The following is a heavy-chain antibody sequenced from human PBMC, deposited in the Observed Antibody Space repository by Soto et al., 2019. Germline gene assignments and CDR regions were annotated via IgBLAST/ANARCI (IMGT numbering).Heavy chain of an antibody. CDR3: ARDRGSGSSYPYYYYAMDV. V-gene: IGHV4-30-4*02. J-gene: IGHJ6*02. Sequence: PSETLSLTCTVSGGSISSGDYYWSWIRQPPGKGLEWIGYIYYSGSTYYNPSLKSRVTISVDTSKNQFSLELRSVTAADTAVYFCARDRGSGSSYPYYYYAMDVWGQGTTVTVSS. CDR2: IYYSGST. D-gene: IGHD3-10*01. CDR1: GGSISSGDYY.